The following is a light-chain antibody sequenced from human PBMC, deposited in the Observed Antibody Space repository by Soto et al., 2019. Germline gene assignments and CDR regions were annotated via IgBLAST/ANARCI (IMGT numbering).Light chain of an antibody. J-gene: IGKJ4*01. Sequence: DIQMTQSLPTLSASVGDRVTITCQARQDIGNFLSWYQKKPRKVPKLLIFDASNLETGVPSRFSGSGSGTDFTFTISSLQPEDIATYYCQQYDNLPRTFGGGTKVDIK. CDR2: DAS. CDR1: QDIGNF. CDR3: QQYDNLPRT. V-gene: IGKV1-33*01.